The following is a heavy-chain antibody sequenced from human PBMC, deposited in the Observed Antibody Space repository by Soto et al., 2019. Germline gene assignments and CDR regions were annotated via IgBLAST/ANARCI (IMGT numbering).Heavy chain of an antibody. J-gene: IGHJ4*02. D-gene: IGHD4-17*01. CDR3: ARDSVFTGYGDYVDHFDY. CDR2: IWYDGSNK. CDR1: GFTFSSYG. Sequence: GGSLRLSCAASGFTFSSYGMHWVRQAPGKGLEWVAVIWYDGSNKYYADSVKGRFTISRDNSKNTLYLQMNSLRAEDTAVYYCARDSVFTGYGDYVDHFDYWGQGTLVTVSS. V-gene: IGHV3-33*01.